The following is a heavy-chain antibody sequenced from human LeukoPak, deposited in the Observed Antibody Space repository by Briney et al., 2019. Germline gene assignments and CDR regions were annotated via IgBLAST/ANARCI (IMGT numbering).Heavy chain of an antibody. CDR2: INHSGST. Sequence: SETLSLTCAVYGGSFSGYYWSWIRQPPGKGLEWIGEINHSGSTNYNPSLKSRATISVDTSKNQFSLKLSSVTAADTAVYYCARVLTPYYYGSGSYYNWGQGTLVTVSS. CDR3: ARVLTPYYYGSGSYYN. V-gene: IGHV4-34*01. J-gene: IGHJ4*02. D-gene: IGHD3-10*01. CDR1: GGSFSGYY.